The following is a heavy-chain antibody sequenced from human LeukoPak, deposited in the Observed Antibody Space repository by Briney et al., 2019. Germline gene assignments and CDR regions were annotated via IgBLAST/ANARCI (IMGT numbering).Heavy chain of an antibody. V-gene: IGHV3-30*18. Sequence: GRSLRLSCAASGFTFSSYGMHWVRQAPGKGLEWVAVISYDGSNKYYADSVKGRFTISRDNSKNTLYLQMSSLRAEDTAVYYCVNLQPGGYWGQGTLVTVSS. CDR1: GFTFSSYG. D-gene: IGHD1-14*01. CDR2: ISYDGSNK. CDR3: VNLQPGGY. J-gene: IGHJ4*02.